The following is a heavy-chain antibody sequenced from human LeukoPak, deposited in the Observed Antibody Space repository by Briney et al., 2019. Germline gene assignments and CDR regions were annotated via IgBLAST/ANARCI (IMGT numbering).Heavy chain of an antibody. D-gene: IGHD5-24*01. J-gene: IGHJ3*02. CDR1: GLTFEDYA. V-gene: IGHV3-9*03. CDR2: ISWNSGSI. Sequence: PGRSLRLSCAASGLTFEDYAMHWVRQAPGKGLEWVSGISWNSGSIGYADSVKGRFTISRDNAKNSLYLQMNSLRAEDMALYYCAKVNSRDGYNSGAFDIWGQGTMVTVSS. CDR3: AKVNSRDGYNSGAFDI.